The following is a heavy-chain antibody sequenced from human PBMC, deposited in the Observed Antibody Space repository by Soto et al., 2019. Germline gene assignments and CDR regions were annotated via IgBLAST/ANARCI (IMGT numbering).Heavy chain of an antibody. V-gene: IGHV3-30*18. Sequence: HVQLLESGGDVVQPGRSLRLSCAASGFNFSSYGMHWVRQEPVKGLEWVAVISSVGSNKYYADSVKGRFTISRDNSKNTLYLQRNSLRAEDTAVYYGANDLLYEGSSSWFRYYYYGMDIWGQGTTVTVSS. CDR3: ANDLLYEGSSSWFRYYYYGMDI. CDR2: ISSVGSNK. CDR1: GFNFSSYG. D-gene: IGHD6-13*01. J-gene: IGHJ6*02.